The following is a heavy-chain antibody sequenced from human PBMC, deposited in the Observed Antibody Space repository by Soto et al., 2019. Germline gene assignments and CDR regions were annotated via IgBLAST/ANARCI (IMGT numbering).Heavy chain of an antibody. V-gene: IGHV1-18*01. Sequence: QVQVVQSGPAVKKPGASVKVSCKVSGFTFSNHGLSWVRQAPGQGLEWLGWISGYNGHTNYAQKFQGRVTVTTDTSTTTGTRTVYVELRSLTSDDTAVYYCARVGGDVYYVWGTHRAVAYWGQGTLVTVSS. D-gene: IGHD3-16*01. CDR3: ARVGGDVYYVWGTHRAVAY. J-gene: IGHJ4*02. CDR2: ISGYNGHT. CDR1: GFTFSNHG.